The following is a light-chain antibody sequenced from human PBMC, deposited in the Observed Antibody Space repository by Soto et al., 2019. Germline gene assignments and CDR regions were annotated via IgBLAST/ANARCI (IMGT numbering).Light chain of an antibody. CDR3: CSYAGSYTLWV. CDR1: SSDVGAYNY. Sequence: QSVLTQPRSVSGSPGQPVTISCTGTSSDVGAYNYVSWYQQHPGKAPKLIIYDVSKRPSGVPDRFSGSKSDNTASLTIPGLQADDEADYYCCSYAGSYTLWVFGGGTKLTVL. J-gene: IGLJ3*02. CDR2: DVS. V-gene: IGLV2-11*01.